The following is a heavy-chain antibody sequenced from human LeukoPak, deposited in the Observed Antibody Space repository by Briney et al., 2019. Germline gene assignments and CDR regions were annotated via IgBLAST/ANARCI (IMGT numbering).Heavy chain of an antibody. D-gene: IGHD3-10*01. V-gene: IGHV3-53*01. J-gene: IGHJ4*02. CDR1: GFTVSGNY. CDR2: IYSGGST. CDR3: ARAKPKNMVRGLIMRRESRYYFDY. Sequence: GGSLRLSCAASGFTVSGNYMSWVRQAPGKGLEWVSVIYSGGSTYYADSVKGRFTISRDNSKSTLYIQMNSLRAEDTAVYYCARAKPKNMVRGLIMRRESRYYFDYWGQGTLVTVSS.